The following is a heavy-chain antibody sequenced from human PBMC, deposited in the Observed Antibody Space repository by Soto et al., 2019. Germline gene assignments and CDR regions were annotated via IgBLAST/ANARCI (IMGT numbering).Heavy chain of an antibody. CDR3: AREMYGYSYGPYFDY. CDR1: GFTFSSYE. Sequence: EVQLVESGGGLVQPGGSLRLSCAASGFTFSSYEMNWVRQAPGKGLEWVSYISSSGSTIYYADSVKGRFTISRDNAKNSLYLQMTSLRAEDTAVYYCAREMYGYSYGPYFDYWGQGTLVTVSS. CDR2: ISSSGSTI. D-gene: IGHD5-18*01. V-gene: IGHV3-48*03. J-gene: IGHJ4*02.